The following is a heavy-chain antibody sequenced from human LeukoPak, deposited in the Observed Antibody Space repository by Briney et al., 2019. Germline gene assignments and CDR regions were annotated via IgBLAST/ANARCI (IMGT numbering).Heavy chain of an antibody. Sequence: GGSLRLSCAASGFTFSDYYMSWIRQAPGKGLEWLSYISSTTSYTDYADSVKGRFTISRDNSKNTLYLQMNSLRAEDTAVYYCAKEVEVSPGPDYWGQGTLVTVSS. V-gene: IGHV3-11*06. CDR3: AKEVEVSPGPDY. CDR2: ISSTTSYT. D-gene: IGHD2-15*01. CDR1: GFTFSDYY. J-gene: IGHJ4*02.